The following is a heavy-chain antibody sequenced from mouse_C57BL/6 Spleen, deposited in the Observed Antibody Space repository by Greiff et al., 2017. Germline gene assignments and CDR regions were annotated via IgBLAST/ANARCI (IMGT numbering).Heavy chain of an antibody. J-gene: IGHJ1*03. CDR3: AIGEDYDGRGDWYFDV. D-gene: IGHD2-4*01. CDR2: IHPSDSDT. CDR1: GYTFTSYW. Sequence: QVHVKQPGAELVKPGASVKVSCKASGYTFTSYWMHWVKQRPGQGLEWIGRIHPSDSDTNYNQKFKGKATLTVDKSSSTAYMQLSSLTSEDSAVYYCAIGEDYDGRGDWYFDVWGTGTTVTVSS. V-gene: IGHV1-74*01.